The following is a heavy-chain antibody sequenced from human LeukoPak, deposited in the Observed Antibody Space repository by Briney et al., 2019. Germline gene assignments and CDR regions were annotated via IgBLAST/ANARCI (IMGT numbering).Heavy chain of an antibody. D-gene: IGHD6-19*01. J-gene: IGHJ3*02. CDR3: ARIPTNAVPSAHNGFDI. V-gene: IGHV4-39*01. CDR2: IYYSGST. Sequence: SETLSLTCTVSGGSIGSTNYYWGWIRQPPGRGLEWIANIYYSGSTYYNPSLKSRVTISVDTSKNQFSLRLNSVTAADTSIYYCARIPTNAVPSAHNGFDIWGQGTMLTVSS. CDR1: GGSIGSTNYY.